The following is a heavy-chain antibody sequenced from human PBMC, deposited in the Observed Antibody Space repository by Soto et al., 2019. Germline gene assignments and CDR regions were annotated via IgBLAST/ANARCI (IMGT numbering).Heavy chain of an antibody. CDR1: GDSVSSNSAA. CDR2: TYYRSKWYN. Sequence: SQTLSLTCAISGDSVSSNSAAWNWIRQSPSRGLKWLGRTYYRSKWYNDYAVSVKSRITINPDTSKNQFSLQLNSVTPEDTAVYYCARDPNSSSWYRVHYGMDVWGQGTTVTVSS. D-gene: IGHD6-13*01. V-gene: IGHV6-1*01. J-gene: IGHJ6*02. CDR3: ARDPNSSSWYRVHYGMDV.